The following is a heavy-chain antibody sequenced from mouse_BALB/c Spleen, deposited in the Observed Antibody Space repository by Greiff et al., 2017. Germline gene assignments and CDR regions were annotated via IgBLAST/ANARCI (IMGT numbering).Heavy chain of an antibody. CDR2: IWGGGST. CDR3: AKHLTTVVSYAMDY. Sequence: VKLMESGPGLVAPSHSLSITCTVSGFSLTDYGVSWIRQPPGKGLEWLGVIWGGGSTYYNSALKSRLSISKDNSKSQVFLKMNSLQTYDTAMYYCAKHLTTVVSYAMDYWGQGTSVTVSS. J-gene: IGHJ4*01. D-gene: IGHD1-1*01. CDR1: GFSLTDYG. V-gene: IGHV2-6-5*01.